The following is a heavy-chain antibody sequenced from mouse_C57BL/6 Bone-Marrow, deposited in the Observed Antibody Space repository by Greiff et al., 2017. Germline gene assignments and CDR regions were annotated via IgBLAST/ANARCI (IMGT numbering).Heavy chain of an antibody. V-gene: IGHV5-17*01. J-gene: IGHJ3*01. CDR1: GFTFSDYG. CDR3: ARSTWFAY. Sequence: EVHVVESGGGLVKPGGSLKLSCAASGFTFSDYGMHWVRQAPEKGLEWVAYISRGSSTIYYADKVKGRSTISRDKATNTLFLQMTSLRSEDTAMYYCARSTWFAYWGQGTLVTVSA. CDR2: ISRGSSTI.